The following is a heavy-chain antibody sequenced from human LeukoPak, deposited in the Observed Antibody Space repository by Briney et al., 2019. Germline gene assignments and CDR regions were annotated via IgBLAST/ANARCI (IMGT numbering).Heavy chain of an antibody. CDR3: ARGKQQLVRINYFDY. J-gene: IGHJ4*02. CDR2: IIPIFGTA. D-gene: IGHD6-13*01. V-gene: IGHV1-69*13. Sequence: SVKVPCKASGGTFSSYAISWVRQAPGQGLEWMGGIIPIFGTANYAQKFQGRVTITADESTSTAYMELSSLRSEDTAVYYCARGKQQLVRINYFDYWGQGTLVTVSS. CDR1: GGTFSSYA.